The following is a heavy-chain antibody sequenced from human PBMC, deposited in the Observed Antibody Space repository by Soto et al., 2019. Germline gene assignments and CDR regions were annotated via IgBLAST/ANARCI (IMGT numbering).Heavy chain of an antibody. J-gene: IGHJ6*03. CDR3: ARGPNWNDYYYYYMDV. Sequence: ASVKVSCKAFGYTCTSYGISWVRQAPGQGLEWMGWISADNGNTKYAQKFQGRVTITRDTSTSTAYMELSSLRSEDTAVYYCARGPNWNDYYYYYMDVWGKGTTVTVSS. D-gene: IGHD1-1*01. CDR1: GYTCTSYG. CDR2: ISADNGNT. V-gene: IGHV1-18*01.